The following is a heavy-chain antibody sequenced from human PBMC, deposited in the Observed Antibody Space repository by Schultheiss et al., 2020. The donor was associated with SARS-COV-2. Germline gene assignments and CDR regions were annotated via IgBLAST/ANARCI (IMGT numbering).Heavy chain of an antibody. Sequence: GGSLRLSCAASGFTFSDYYMSWIRLAPGKGMEWISYISDSESHYTHYADSVKGRFTISRDNAKNALYLHMNSLRVEDTAVYYCARDWDAQIVVVISWYFDLWGRGTLVTVSS. V-gene: IGHV3-11*05. CDR3: ARDWDAQIVVVISWYFDL. CDR2: ISDSESHYT. D-gene: IGHD2-21*01. J-gene: IGHJ2*01. CDR1: GFTFSDYY.